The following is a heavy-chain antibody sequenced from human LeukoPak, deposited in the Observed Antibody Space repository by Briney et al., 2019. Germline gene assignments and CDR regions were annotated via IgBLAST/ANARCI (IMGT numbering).Heavy chain of an antibody. CDR2: IYHSGST. J-gene: IGHJ3*02. Sequence: SETLSLTCTVSGYSISSGYYWGWIRQPPGKGLEWIGSIYHSGSTYYNPSLKSRVTISVDTSKNQFSLKLSSVTAADTAVYYCARRGGDYGDRRVRAFDIWGQGTMVTVSS. CDR1: GYSISSGYY. V-gene: IGHV4-38-2*02. D-gene: IGHD4-17*01. CDR3: ARRGGDYGDRRVRAFDI.